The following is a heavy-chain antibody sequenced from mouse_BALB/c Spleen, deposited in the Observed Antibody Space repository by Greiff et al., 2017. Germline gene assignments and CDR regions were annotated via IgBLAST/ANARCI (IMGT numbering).Heavy chain of an antibody. J-gene: IGHJ4*01. Sequence: QVQLKESGPGLVQPSQSLSITCTVSGFSLTSYGVHWVRQSPGKGLEWLGVIWSGGSTDYNAAFISRLSISKDNSKSQVFFKMNSLQANDTAIYYCARGYRYDERPMDYWGQGTSVTVSS. V-gene: IGHV2-2*02. D-gene: IGHD2-14*01. CDR2: IWSGGST. CDR1: GFSLTSYG. CDR3: ARGYRYDERPMDY.